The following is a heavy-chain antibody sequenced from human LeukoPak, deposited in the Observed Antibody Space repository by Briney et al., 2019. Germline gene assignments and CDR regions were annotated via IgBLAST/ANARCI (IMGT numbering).Heavy chain of an antibody. V-gene: IGHV4-59*08. CDR3: ARVGAYGSGSYGPLDY. J-gene: IGHJ4*02. D-gene: IGHD3-10*01. CDR2: IYYSGST. CDR1: GGSISSYY. Sequence: SETLSLTCTVSGGSISSYYWSWIRQPPGKGLEWIGYIYYSGSTNYNPSLKSRVTISVDTFKNQFSLKLSSVTAADTAVYYCARVGAYGSGSYGPLDYWGQGTLVTVSS.